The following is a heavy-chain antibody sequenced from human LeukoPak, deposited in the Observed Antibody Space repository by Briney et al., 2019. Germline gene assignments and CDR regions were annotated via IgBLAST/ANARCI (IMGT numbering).Heavy chain of an antibody. Sequence: SETLSLTCTVSDSSITSTYYWAWFRQPPGNALEFIATVFRLQTVRTFYNPSLESRVTMSLDPSQNQFSLNLTSVTAADTALYFCARVLHAPYLIDSWGQGTLVTVSS. J-gene: IGHJ4*02. CDR3: ARVLHAPYLIDS. CDR2: VFRLQTVRT. V-gene: IGHV4-38-2*02. CDR1: DSSITSTYY. D-gene: IGHD2-8*01.